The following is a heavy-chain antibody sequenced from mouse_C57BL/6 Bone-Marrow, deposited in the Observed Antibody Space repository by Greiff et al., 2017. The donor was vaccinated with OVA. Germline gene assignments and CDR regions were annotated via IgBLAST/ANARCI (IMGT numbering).Heavy chain of an antibody. V-gene: IGHV1-69*01. Sequence: QVQLQQSGAELLIPVASVTLSFNSSFSTFTSYCMPLLKQRPGQVLECIGEIDPSDSYTNYNQKFKGKSTLTVDKSSSTAYMQLSSLTSEDSAVYYCEILWSLAYWGQGTLVTVSA. J-gene: IGHJ3*01. CDR1: FSTFTSYC. CDR2: IDPSDSYT. CDR3: EILWSLAY. D-gene: IGHD1-1*02.